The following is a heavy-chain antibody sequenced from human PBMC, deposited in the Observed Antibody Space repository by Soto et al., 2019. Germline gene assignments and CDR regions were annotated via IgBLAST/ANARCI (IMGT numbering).Heavy chain of an antibody. J-gene: IGHJ6*02. D-gene: IGHD6-19*01. CDR3: ARDPGTVAGTNYYYYGMDV. Sequence: ASVKVSCKASGYTFTSYGISWVRQAPGQGLEWMGWISAYNGNTNYAQKLQGRVTMTTDTSTSTAYMELRSLSSDDTAVYYCARDPGTVAGTNYYYYGMDVWGQGTTVTVSS. CDR2: ISAYNGNT. CDR1: GYTFTSYG. V-gene: IGHV1-18*01.